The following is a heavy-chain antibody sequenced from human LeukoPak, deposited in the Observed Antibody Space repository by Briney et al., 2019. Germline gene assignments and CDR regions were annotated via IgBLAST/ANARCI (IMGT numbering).Heavy chain of an antibody. CDR2: INHSGST. Sequence: PSETLSLTCAVYGGSFSGYYWSWIRQPPGKGLEWIGEINHSGSTNYNPSLKSRVTISVDTSKNQLSLKLSSVTAADTAVYYCARGHIRVPAAPVGDWFDPRGQGTLVTVSS. J-gene: IGHJ5*02. V-gene: IGHV4-34*01. CDR3: ARGHIRVPAAPVGDWFDP. D-gene: IGHD2-2*01. CDR1: GGSFSGYY.